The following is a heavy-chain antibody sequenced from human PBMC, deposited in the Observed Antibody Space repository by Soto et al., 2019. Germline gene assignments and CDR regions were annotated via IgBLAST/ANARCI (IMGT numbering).Heavy chain of an antibody. V-gene: IGHV5-51*01. J-gene: IGHJ6*03. CDR2: IYPGDSDT. CDR1: GYSFTSYW. Sequence: PGESLKISCKGSGYSFTSYWIGWVRQMPGKGLEWMGIIYPGDSDTRYSPSFQGQVTISADKSISTAYLQWSSLKASDTAMYYCARRVRYFDRGPDYYYYMDVWGKGTTVTVSS. D-gene: IGHD3-9*01. CDR3: ARRVRYFDRGPDYYYYMDV.